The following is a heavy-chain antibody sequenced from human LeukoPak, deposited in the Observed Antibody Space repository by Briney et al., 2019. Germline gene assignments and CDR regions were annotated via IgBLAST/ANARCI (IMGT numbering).Heavy chain of an antibody. CDR3: ARLRGDYYDSSGSPLGYYYGMDV. CDR1: GFSFTSYW. V-gene: IGHV5-51*01. Sequence: GESLKISCKGSGFSFTSYWIGWVRQIPGKGLEWMGIIFPGDSDTTYSPPFQGLVTISADKSINTAFLQWSSLKASDTAMYYCARLRGDYYDSSGSPLGYYYGMDVWGQGTTVTVSS. D-gene: IGHD3-22*01. CDR2: IFPGDSDT. J-gene: IGHJ6*02.